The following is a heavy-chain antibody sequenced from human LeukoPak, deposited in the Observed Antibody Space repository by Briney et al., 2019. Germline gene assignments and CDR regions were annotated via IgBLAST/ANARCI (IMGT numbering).Heavy chain of an antibody. Sequence: GGSLRLSCAASRFTFSSYSMSWVRQAPGKGLEWVSGITSTGGGTYYADSVKGRFTISRDNSKTTLYLQMNSLRVEDTAIYYCARREWELPQYNWFDPWGQGTLSPSPQ. CDR2: ITSTGGGT. V-gene: IGHV3-23*01. D-gene: IGHD1-26*01. CDR3: ARREWELPQYNWFDP. CDR1: RFTFSSYS. J-gene: IGHJ5*02.